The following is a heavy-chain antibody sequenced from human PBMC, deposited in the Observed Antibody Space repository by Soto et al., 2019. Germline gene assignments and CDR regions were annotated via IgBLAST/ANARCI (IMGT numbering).Heavy chain of an antibody. CDR1: GRSITSYY. J-gene: IGHJ4*01. CDR3: ARTYESIGYANAFD. V-gene: IGHV4-59*12. CDR2: IYDNGIT. D-gene: IGHD5-18*01. Sequence: QVVLQESGPGLVKPSETLSLTCSVSGRSITSYYWSWVRQPPGKGLEWIGYIYDNGITSQNPSLKSRVFMWAETSQHQSSLALTSVRGADTAAYYCARTYESIGYANAFD.